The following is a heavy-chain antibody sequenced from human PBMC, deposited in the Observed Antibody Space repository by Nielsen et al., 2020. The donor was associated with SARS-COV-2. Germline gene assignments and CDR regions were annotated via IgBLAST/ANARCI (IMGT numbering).Heavy chain of an antibody. V-gene: IGHV1-58*01. CDR3: AAEPDLRYGSGPHY. Sequence: WVRQAPGQRLEWIGWIVVGSGNTNYAQKFQERVTITRDMSTSTAYMELSSLRSEDTAVYYCAAEPDLRYGSGPHYWGQGTLVTVSS. CDR2: IVVGSGNT. D-gene: IGHD3-10*01. J-gene: IGHJ4*02.